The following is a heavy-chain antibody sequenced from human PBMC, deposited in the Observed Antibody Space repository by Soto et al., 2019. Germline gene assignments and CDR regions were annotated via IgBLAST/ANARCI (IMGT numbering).Heavy chain of an antibody. CDR2: IKQDGSEK. CDR1: GFIFSNYW. CDR3: ARGGWLFDY. D-gene: IGHD6-19*01. V-gene: IGHV3-7*03. Sequence: PGGSLRLSCAASGFIFSNYWMSWVRQAPGKGLEWVANIKQDGSEKYYVDSVKGRFTISRDNAKNSLYLQMNSLRAEDTAVYYCARGGWLFDYWGQGTLVTVSS. J-gene: IGHJ4*02.